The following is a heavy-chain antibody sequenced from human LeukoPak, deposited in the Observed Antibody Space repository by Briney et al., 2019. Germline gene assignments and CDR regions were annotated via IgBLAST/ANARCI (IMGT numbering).Heavy chain of an antibody. D-gene: IGHD6-19*01. J-gene: IGHJ4*02. V-gene: IGHV3-33*01. CDR3: ARDGSAWNFDY. CDR1: GFNFSSSY. CDR2: IWSDGTTK. Sequence: GGSLRLSCAAPGFNFSSSYMHWVRQGPGKGLEWVAIIWSDGTTKYYADSVRGRFAISRDNSKNALYLQMNTLRAEDTALYYCARDGSAWNFDYWGLGTLVTVSS.